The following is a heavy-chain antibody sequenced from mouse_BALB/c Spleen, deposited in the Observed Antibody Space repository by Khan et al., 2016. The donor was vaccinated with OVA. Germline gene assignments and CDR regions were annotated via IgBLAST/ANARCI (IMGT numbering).Heavy chain of an antibody. Sequence: VHVKQSGPELVKPGASVKISCKTSGYTFTEYTMHWVKQSHGKSLEWIGGINPNNGNANYNQKFKGKATLTVDKSSSTAYMELRSLTSEDSAVYYGARWYFGSTWFAYWGQGTLVTVSA. D-gene: IGHD1-1*01. CDR1: GYTFTEYT. CDR2: INPNNGNA. V-gene: IGHV1-18*01. CDR3: ARWYFGSTWFAY. J-gene: IGHJ3*01.